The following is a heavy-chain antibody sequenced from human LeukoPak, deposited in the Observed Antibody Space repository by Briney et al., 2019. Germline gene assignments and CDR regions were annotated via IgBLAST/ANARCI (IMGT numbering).Heavy chain of an antibody. V-gene: IGHV4-59*12. J-gene: IGHJ1*01. CDR3: ARVGLAVTTLGY. D-gene: IGHD4-17*01. Sequence: SETLSLTCTVSGGSISSYYWSWIRQPPGKGLEWIGYIYYGGSTNYNPSLKRRVPISVDTSKNQFSLKLSSVAAADTAVYDCARVGLAVTTLGYWGQGTLVTVS. CDR2: IYYGGST. CDR1: GGSISSYY.